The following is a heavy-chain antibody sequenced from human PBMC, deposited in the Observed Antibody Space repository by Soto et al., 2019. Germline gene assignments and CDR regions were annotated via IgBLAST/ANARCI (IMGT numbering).Heavy chain of an antibody. CDR3: ATEAVAFYY. V-gene: IGHV3-48*02. Sequence: GGSRTLSRAASGFTFRRYSMNWLRQDPGKGRERMSYISPTRSSRYYADSVKGRFTISRDNAKNSLFLQMNSLRDEDTAVYYCATEAVAFYYLAQGAFVPVSA. CDR1: GFTFRRYS. J-gene: IGHJ4*01. D-gene: IGHD6-19*01. CDR2: ISPTRSSR.